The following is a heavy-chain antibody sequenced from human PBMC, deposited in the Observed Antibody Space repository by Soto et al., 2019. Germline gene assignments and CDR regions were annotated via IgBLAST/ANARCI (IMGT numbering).Heavy chain of an antibody. J-gene: IGHJ4*02. CDR3: ARDYGDSFDY. D-gene: IGHD4-17*01. V-gene: IGHV4-30-2*01. CDR1: GGSISSGGYS. CDR2: IYNSGST. Sequence: SETLSLTCAVSGGSISSGGYSWSWIRQPPGKGLEWVAYIYNSGSTYYNQSLKSRVTISVDRSKNQFSLKLSSVTAADTAVYYCARDYGDSFDYWGQGTLVTVS.